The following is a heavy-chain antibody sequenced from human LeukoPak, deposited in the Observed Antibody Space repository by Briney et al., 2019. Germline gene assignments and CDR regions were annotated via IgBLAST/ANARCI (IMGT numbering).Heavy chain of an antibody. J-gene: IGHJ3*02. CDR3: ARRYQLLYTRGAFDI. CDR1: GGSISSSSYY. CDR2: IYYSGST. D-gene: IGHD2-2*02. Sequence: SETLSLTCTVSGGSISSSSYYWGWIRQPPGKGLEWIGSIYYSGSTYYNPSLKSRVTISVDTSKNQFSLKLSSVTAADTAVYYCARRYQLLYTRGAFDIWGQGTMVTVSS. V-gene: IGHV4-39*01.